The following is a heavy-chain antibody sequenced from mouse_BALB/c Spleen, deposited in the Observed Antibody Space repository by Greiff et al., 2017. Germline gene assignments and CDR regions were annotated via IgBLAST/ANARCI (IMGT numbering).Heavy chain of an antibody. CDR1: GFTFSSYA. Sequence: EVKLVESGGGLVKPGGSLKLSCAASGFTFSSYAMSWVRQTPEKRLEWVATISSGGSYTYYPDSVKGRFTISRDNAKNTLYLQMSSLRSEDTAMYYCARRLYDEDAMDYWGQGTSVTVSS. CDR3: ARRLYDEDAMDY. V-gene: IGHV5-9-3*01. J-gene: IGHJ4*01. D-gene: IGHD2-12*01. CDR2: ISSGGSYT.